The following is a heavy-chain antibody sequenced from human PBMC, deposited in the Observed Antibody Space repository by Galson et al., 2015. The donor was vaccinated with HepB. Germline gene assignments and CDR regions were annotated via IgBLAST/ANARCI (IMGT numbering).Heavy chain of an antibody. Sequence: SVKVSCKASGGTFSSYAISWVRQAPGQGLEWMGRIIPILGIANYAQKFQGRVTITADKSTSAAYMELSSLRSEDTAVYYCARGGHYYDSSGYYYEQWFDPWGQGTLVTVSS. CDR1: GGTFSSYA. CDR2: IIPILGIA. CDR3: ARGGHYYDSSGYYYEQWFDP. V-gene: IGHV1-69*04. D-gene: IGHD3-22*01. J-gene: IGHJ5*02.